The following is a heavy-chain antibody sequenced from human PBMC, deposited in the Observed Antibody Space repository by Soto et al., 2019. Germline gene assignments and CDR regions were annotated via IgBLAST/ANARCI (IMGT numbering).Heavy chain of an antibody. D-gene: IGHD6-19*01. J-gene: IGHJ4*02. CDR3: ARDKTGEQWLEPFDY. V-gene: IGHV1-18*04. CDR2: VSTYNGDT. CDR1: GYTFSNYG. Sequence: ASVKVSCKASGYTFSNYGIYWLRQAPGQGLEWLGWVSTYNGDTNYAQKFHDRVTMTTHTSTNTASMELRSLKSDDTAVYYCARDKTGEQWLEPFDYWGQGTLVTVSS.